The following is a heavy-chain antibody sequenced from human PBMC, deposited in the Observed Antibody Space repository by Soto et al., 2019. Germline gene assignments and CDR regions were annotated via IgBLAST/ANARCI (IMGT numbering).Heavy chain of an antibody. D-gene: IGHD3-3*01. Sequence: GGSLRLSCAASGFTFSSYAMSWVRQAPGKGLEWVSAINEGGGSTYYADSVKGRFTISRDNSKNTLYLQMNSLRADDTAVYYCAKRRIRCFDYWGQRSLVPVSS. CDR3: AKRRIRCFDY. V-gene: IGHV3-23*01. CDR2: INEGGGST. J-gene: IGHJ4*02. CDR1: GFTFSSYA.